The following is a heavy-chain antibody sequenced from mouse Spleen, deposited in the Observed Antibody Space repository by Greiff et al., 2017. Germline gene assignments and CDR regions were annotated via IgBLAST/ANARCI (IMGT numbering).Heavy chain of an antibody. Sequence: EVQLQQSGPELVKPGASVKISCKASGYSFTDYNMNWVKQSNGKSLEWIGVVNPNYGTTSYNQKFKGKATLTVDQSSSTAYMQLNSLTSEDSAVYYCARYYYGSSLYYAMDYWGQGTSVTVSS. CDR3: ARYYYGSSLYYAMDY. V-gene: IGHV1-39*01. J-gene: IGHJ4*01. CDR1: GYSFTDYN. D-gene: IGHD1-1*01. CDR2: VNPNYGTT.